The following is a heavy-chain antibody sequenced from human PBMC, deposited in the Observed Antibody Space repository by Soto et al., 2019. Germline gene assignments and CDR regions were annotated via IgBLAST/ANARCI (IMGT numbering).Heavy chain of an antibody. CDR1: GGSISSDGYY. Sequence: QVQLQESGPGLMKPSQTLSLTCTVSGGSISSDGYYWSWIRQHPGKGLEWIGYIYYSGSTYYNPSLKSRITISVDTSKNQFSLKLSSVTAADTAVYYCARSSPVVTAPWGQGTLVTVSS. J-gene: IGHJ5*02. CDR3: ARSSPVVTAP. D-gene: IGHD2-21*02. CDR2: IYYSGST. V-gene: IGHV4-31*03.